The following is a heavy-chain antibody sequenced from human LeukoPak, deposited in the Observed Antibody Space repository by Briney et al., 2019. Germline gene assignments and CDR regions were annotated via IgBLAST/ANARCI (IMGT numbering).Heavy chain of an antibody. CDR3: AKRTLPGY. CDR1: GFTFSSYA. V-gene: IGHV3-30-3*02. Sequence: GGSLRLSCAASGFTFSSYAMHWVRQAPGKGLEWVAVISYDGSNKYYADSVKGRFTISRDNSKNTLYLQMNSLRAEDTAVYYCAKRTLPGYWGQGTLVTVSS. J-gene: IGHJ4*02. CDR2: ISYDGSNK. D-gene: IGHD1-14*01.